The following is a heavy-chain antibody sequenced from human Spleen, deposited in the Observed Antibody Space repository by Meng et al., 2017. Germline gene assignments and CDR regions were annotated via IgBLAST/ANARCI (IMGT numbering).Heavy chain of an antibody. J-gene: IGHJ6*02. D-gene: IGHD6-19*01. CDR1: GFTFSNYW. V-gene: IGHV3-74*01. CDR2: INTDGTTT. Sequence: GESLKISCAASGFTFSNYWMHWVRQAPGKGLVWVSRINTDGTTTTYADSVKGRFTISRDNSKNTLYLQMNSLRAEDTAVYYCARDGMASGWYGGGYYYYGMDVWGQGTTVT. CDR3: ARDGMASGWYGGGYYYYGMDV.